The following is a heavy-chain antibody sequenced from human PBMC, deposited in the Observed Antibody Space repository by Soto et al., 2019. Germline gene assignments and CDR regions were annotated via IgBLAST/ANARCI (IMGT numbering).Heavy chain of an antibody. CDR2: IYYSGNT. D-gene: IGHD3-22*01. V-gene: IGHV4-31*03. CDR3: ARDQAYYYGSSGYSGYVAL. J-gene: IGHJ4*02. Sequence: QVQLQESGPGQVKPSQTLSLTCTVSGGSISSGDSYWSWIRQHPGKGLEWIGYIYYSGNTYYSPSLKGRVSISVDTSKNQFSLRLSSVTAADTAVYYCARDQAYYYGSSGYSGYVALWGQGTLVTVSS. CDR1: GGSISSGDSY.